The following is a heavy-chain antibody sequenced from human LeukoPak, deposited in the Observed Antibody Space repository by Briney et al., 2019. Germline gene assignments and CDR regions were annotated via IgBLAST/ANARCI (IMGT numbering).Heavy chain of an antibody. CDR2: IYYDGNP. V-gene: IGHV4-30-4*08. CDR3: ARLRLRLRFFGY. Sequence: SETLSLTCTVSGGSISSGDYYWTWIRQTPGKGLEWIGYIYYDGNPYYNPSLKSRLSMLVDTSKNQFSLKLSSVTAADTAVYYCARLRLRLRFFGYWGQGTLVTVSS. CDR1: GGSISSGDYY. J-gene: IGHJ4*02. D-gene: IGHD3-16*01.